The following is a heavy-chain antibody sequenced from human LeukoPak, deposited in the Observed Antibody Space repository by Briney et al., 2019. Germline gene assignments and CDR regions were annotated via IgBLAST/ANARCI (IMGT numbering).Heavy chain of an antibody. J-gene: IGHJ1*01. D-gene: IGHD3-22*01. CDR3: AKEGDNYYDSSGYSLEH. V-gene: IGHV3-30*02. Sequence: GGSLRLSCAASGFTFSNAWMSWVRQAPGKGLEWVAFIRYDGSNKYYADSVKGRFTISRDNSKNTLYLQMNSLRAEDTAVYYCAKEGDNYYDSSGYSLEHWGQGTLVIVSS. CDR1: GFTFSNAW. CDR2: IRYDGSNK.